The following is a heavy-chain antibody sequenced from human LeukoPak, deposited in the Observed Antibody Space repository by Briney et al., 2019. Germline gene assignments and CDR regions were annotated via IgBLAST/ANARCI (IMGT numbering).Heavy chain of an antibody. D-gene: IGHD2-2*02. J-gene: IGHJ5*02. Sequence: GGSLRLSCAASRFTFSHYAMSWVRQAPGKGLEWVSGISGSGGLTHYADSVKGRFTISRDNSNNTLYLQMRSLRVEDTAVYYCAKDKGYCSSTSCYTVGWFDPWGQGTLVTVSS. CDR2: ISGSGGLT. CDR3: AKDKGYCSSTSCYTVGWFDP. V-gene: IGHV3-23*01. CDR1: RFTFSHYA.